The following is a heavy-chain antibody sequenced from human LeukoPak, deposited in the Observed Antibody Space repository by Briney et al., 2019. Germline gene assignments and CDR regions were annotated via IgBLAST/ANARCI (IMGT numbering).Heavy chain of an antibody. CDR2: IRNKTYGGTA. V-gene: IGHV3-49*03. CDR1: GFTFGDYS. CDR3: SREVRYFDWFQADY. J-gene: IGHJ4*02. Sequence: GGSLRLSCSASGFTFGDYSMSWFRQAPGKGLEGVGFIRNKTYGGTAEYAASVKGRFTISRDDSESIAYLQMDCLKTEDTAVYYCSREVRYFDWFQADYWGQGTLVTVSS. D-gene: IGHD3-9*01.